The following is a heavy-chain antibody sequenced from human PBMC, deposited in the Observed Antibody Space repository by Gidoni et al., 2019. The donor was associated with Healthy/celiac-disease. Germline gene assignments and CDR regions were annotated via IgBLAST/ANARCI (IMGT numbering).Heavy chain of an antibody. V-gene: IGHV4-34*01. D-gene: IGHD3-9*01. CDR3: ARGYLLHPTVAGFFDL. J-gene: IGHJ2*01. CDR1: GGSFSGYY. CDR2: INHSGST. Sequence: QVQLQQLGAGLLKPSETLSLTCAVYGGSFSGYYWSWIRQPPGKGLEWIGEINHSGSTNYNPSLKSRVTISVDTSKNQFSLKLSSVTAADTAVYYCARGYLLHPTVAGFFDLWGRGTLVTVSS.